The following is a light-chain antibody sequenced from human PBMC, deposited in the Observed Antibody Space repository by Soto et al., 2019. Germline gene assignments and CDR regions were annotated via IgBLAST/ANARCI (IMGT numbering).Light chain of an antibody. CDR3: QQYNSLWT. V-gene: IGKV1-5*01. CDR2: DAS. J-gene: IGKJ1*01. CDR1: QSISSW. Sequence: DIQMTQSPSTLSASVGDRVTITCRASQSISSWLAWYQQQPVKAPKLLIYDASSLESVVPSSFSGSGSGTEFTLTVSSLQPDDFATYYCQQYNSLWTFGQGTKVDIK.